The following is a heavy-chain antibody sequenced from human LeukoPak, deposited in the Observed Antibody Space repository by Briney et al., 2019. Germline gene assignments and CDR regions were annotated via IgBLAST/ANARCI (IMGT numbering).Heavy chain of an antibody. CDR3: ARDLPKVESGRITMIVVAADAFDI. D-gene: IGHD3-22*01. CDR1: GGTFSSYA. J-gene: IGHJ3*02. CDR2: IIPIFGTA. V-gene: IGHV1-69*13. Sequence: SVKVSCKASGGTFSSYAISWVRQAPGQGLEWMGGIIPIFGTANYAQKFQGRVTITADESTSTAYMELSSLRSEDTAVYYCARDLPKVESGRITMIVVAADAFDIWGQGTMVTVSS.